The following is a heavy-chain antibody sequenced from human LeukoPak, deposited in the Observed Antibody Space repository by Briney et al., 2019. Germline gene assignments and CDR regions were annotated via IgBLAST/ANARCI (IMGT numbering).Heavy chain of an antibody. J-gene: IGHJ4*02. CDR2: IIPILGMA. Sequence: GASVKVSCKASGGTFSSYAISWVRQAPGQGLEWMGRIIPILGMANYAQKFQGRVTITADKSTSTAYMELSSLRSEDTAVYYCARSLVGATDHFDYWGQGTLVTVSS. D-gene: IGHD1-26*01. V-gene: IGHV1-69*04. CDR3: ARSLVGATDHFDY. CDR1: GGTFSSYA.